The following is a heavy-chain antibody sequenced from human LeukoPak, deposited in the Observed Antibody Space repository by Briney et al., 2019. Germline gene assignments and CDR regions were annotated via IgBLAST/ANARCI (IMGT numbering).Heavy chain of an antibody. CDR1: GYTFTSYG. J-gene: IGHJ6*02. Sequence: ASVKVSCKASGYTFTSYGISWVRQAPGQGLEWMGWISAYNGNTNYAQKLQGRVTMTTDTSTSTAYMELRSLRSDDTAVYYCSLYCSSTGCSLVGYGMDVWGQGTTVTVS. V-gene: IGHV1-18*01. CDR3: SLYCSSTGCSLVGYGMDV. CDR2: ISAYNGNT. D-gene: IGHD2-2*01.